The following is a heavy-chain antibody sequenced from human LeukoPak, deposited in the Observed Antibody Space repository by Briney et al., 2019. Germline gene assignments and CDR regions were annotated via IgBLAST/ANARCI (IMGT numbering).Heavy chain of an antibody. J-gene: IGHJ4*02. CDR2: ITSSGNSI. CDR1: GFTFSDYY. CDR3: ARDDLGNLKRGDY. Sequence: GGSLRLSCAASGFTFSDYYMSWIRQPPGKGLEWVSYITSSGNSIYYADSVKGRFAISRDNAKNSLYLQMNSLRAEDTAVYYCARDDLGNLKRGDYWGQGTLVTVSS. V-gene: IGHV3-11*04.